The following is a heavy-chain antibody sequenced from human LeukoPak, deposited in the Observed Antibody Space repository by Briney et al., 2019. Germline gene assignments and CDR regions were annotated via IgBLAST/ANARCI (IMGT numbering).Heavy chain of an antibody. CDR2: ISSSSSTI. J-gene: IGHJ4*02. V-gene: IGHV3-48*04. D-gene: IGHD1-14*01. CDR3: AKDRSHHGGGLDY. Sequence: PGGSLRLSCAASGFTFSSYSMNWVRQAPGKGLEWVSYISSSSSTIYYADSVKGRFTISRDNSKNSLYLQMNSLRAEDTALYYCAKDRSHHGGGLDYWGQGTLVTVSS. CDR1: GFTFSSYS.